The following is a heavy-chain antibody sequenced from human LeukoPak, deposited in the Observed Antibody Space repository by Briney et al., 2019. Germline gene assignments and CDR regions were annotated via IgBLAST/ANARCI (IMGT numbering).Heavy chain of an antibody. CDR1: GFTFGSYA. CDR2: IRTFGSAT. D-gene: IGHD1-26*01. CDR3: ARGIVVALLHALDI. Sequence: GGSLRLSCAASGFTFGSYAINWVRQAPGKGLEWVSAIRTFGSATYYVDSVKGRFTTSRDDSKNTLFLQMNSLRAEDTAVYYCARGIVVALLHALDIWGQGTLVAVSS. J-gene: IGHJ3*02. V-gene: IGHV3-23*01.